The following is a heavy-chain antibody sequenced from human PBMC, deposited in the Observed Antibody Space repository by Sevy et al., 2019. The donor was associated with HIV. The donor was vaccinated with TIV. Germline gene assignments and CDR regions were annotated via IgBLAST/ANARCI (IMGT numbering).Heavy chain of an antibody. CDR2: IKKDGSKR. Sequence: GGSLRLSCGGSGFTFSSYWMSWVRQAPGKGLEWVANIKKDGSKRYYVDSVKGRFTISRDNAKKSLYLQMNSLRTEDTAVYYCARDCSGSTGLWGLDVWGQGTTVTVSS. J-gene: IGHJ6*02. CDR3: ARDCSGSTGLWGLDV. CDR1: GFTFSSYW. D-gene: IGHD1-26*01. V-gene: IGHV3-7*03.